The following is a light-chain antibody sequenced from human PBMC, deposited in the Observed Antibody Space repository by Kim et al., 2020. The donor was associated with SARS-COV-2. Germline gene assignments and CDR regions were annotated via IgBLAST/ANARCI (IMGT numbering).Light chain of an antibody. CDR1: TGAVTSGHH. J-gene: IGLJ2*01. V-gene: IGLV7-46*01. CDR2: DTS. Sequence: PGGTVTLTCGYSTGAVTSGHHPYWFQQKPCQAPRTLIYDTSNKHSWTPARLSGSLLGGNAALTLSGALPEDEAEYYCLLYYNGYRIFGGGTQLTVL. CDR3: LLYYNGYRI.